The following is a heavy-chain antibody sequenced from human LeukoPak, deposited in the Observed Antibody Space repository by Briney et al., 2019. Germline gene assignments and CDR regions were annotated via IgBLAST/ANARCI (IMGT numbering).Heavy chain of an antibody. CDR1: GFTFSGSA. CDR2: ISSSGSDI. CDR3: ARDYGGSSPFDY. V-gene: IGHV3-48*03. J-gene: IGHJ4*02. D-gene: IGHD4-23*01. Sequence: GGSLRLSCAASGFTFSGSAMHWVRQAPGKGLEWVSYISSSGSDIYYADSVKGRFTISRDNAKNSLYLHMNSLRAEDTAVYYCARDYGGSSPFDYWGQGTLVTVSS.